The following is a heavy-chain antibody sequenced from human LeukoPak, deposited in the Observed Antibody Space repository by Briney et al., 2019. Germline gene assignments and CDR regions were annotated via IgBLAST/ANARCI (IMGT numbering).Heavy chain of an antibody. D-gene: IGHD1-26*01. CDR2: ISTGGSYI. CDR3: ARGGGSYYGA. Sequence: PGGSLRLSCAASGFTFSSYTMNWVRQAPGKGLEWVSSISTGGSYIYYADSVKGRFTISRDNAKNSPLLQMNSLRAEDTAMYYCARGGGSYYGAWGQGTLVTVSS. CDR1: GFTFSSYT. V-gene: IGHV3-21*01. J-gene: IGHJ5*02.